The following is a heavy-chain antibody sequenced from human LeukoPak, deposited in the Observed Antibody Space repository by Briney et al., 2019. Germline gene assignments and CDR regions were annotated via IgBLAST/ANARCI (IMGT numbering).Heavy chain of an antibody. CDR1: GFTFSSYG. V-gene: IGHV3-33*01. J-gene: IGHJ6*02. D-gene: IGHD4-17*01. CDR2: IWYDGSNK. Sequence: GRSLILSCAASGFTFSSYGMHWVRQAPGKGLEWVAVIWYDGSNKYYADSVKGRFTISRDNSKNTLYLQMNSLRAEDTAVYYCARDSVTTVTTDALQYYYYGMDVWGQGTTVTVSS. CDR3: ARDSVTTVTTDALQYYYYGMDV.